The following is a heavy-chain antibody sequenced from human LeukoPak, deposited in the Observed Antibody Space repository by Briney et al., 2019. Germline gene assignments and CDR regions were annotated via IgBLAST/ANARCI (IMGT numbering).Heavy chain of an antibody. J-gene: IGHJ6*03. CDR3: AGGKQLVYYYYYMDV. CDR2: IYTSGST. D-gene: IGHD6-13*01. V-gene: IGHV4-61*02. CDR1: GGSISSGSYY. Sequence: PSQTLSLTCTVSGGSISSGSYYWSWIRQPAGKGLEWIGRIYTSGSTNYNPSLKSRVTISVDTSKNQFSLKLSSVTAADTAVYYCAGGKQLVYYYYYMDVWGKGTTVTVSS.